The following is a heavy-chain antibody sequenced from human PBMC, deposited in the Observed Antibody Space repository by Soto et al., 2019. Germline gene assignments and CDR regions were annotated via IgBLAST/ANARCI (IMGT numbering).Heavy chain of an antibody. CDR3: ARSQGSSTSLEIYYYYYYGMDV. J-gene: IGHJ6*02. V-gene: IGHV1-69*01. Sequence: QVQLVQSGAEVKKPGSSVKVSCKASGGTFSSYAISWVRQAPGQGLGWMGGINPISDTTNYAQKFQGRVTITADESTSTAYMELSSLRSEDTAVYYCARSQGSSTSLEIYYYYYYGMDVWGQGTTVTVSS. D-gene: IGHD2-2*01. CDR2: INPISDTT. CDR1: GGTFSSYA.